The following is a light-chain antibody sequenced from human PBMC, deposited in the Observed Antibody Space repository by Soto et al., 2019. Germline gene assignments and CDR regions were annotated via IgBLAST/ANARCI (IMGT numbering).Light chain of an antibody. CDR3: CSYTSSSTV. J-gene: IGLJ3*02. V-gene: IGLV2-14*01. CDR2: EVS. Sequence: HSALTQPASVSGSPGQSITISCTGTSSDVGSYNYVSWYQQHPGKAPKLMIYEVSNRPSGVSNRFSGSKSGNTASLTISGLQAEDEANFYCCSYTSSSTVFGGGTKLTVL. CDR1: SSDVGSYNY.